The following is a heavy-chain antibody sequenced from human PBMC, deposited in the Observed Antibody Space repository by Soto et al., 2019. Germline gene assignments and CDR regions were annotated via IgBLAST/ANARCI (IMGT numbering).Heavy chain of an antibody. J-gene: IGHJ4*02. CDR3: ARGRYGDY. CDR2: ISARNGDT. Sequence: QVHLVQSGAEVKKPGASVKVSCKGSGYTFTSYGITWVRQAPVQGLEWMGWISARNGDTDYAQKLQGGVTVTRDTSTSTAYMELRRLGSDDTAVYYCARGRYGDYWGQGALVTVSS. V-gene: IGHV1-18*01. D-gene: IGHD1-1*01. CDR1: GYTFTSYG.